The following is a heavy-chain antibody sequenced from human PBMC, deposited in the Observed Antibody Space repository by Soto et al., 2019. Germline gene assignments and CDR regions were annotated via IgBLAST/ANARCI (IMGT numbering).Heavy chain of an antibody. CDR3: AKDLTNTGYCSSTSCYPLQYFDF. Sequence: SLRLSCAASGFTFSSYAMSWVRQAPGKGLEWVSAISGSGGSTYYADSVKGRFTISRDNSKNTLYLQMNSLRAEDTAVYYCAKDLTNTGYCSSTSCYPLQYFDFWGRGTLVTVSS. J-gene: IGHJ4*02. CDR2: ISGSGGST. V-gene: IGHV3-23*01. D-gene: IGHD2-2*01. CDR1: GFTFSSYA.